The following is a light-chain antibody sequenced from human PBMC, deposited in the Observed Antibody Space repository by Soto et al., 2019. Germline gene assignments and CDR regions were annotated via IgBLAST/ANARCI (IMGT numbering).Light chain of an antibody. J-gene: IGKJ5*01. CDR1: QSISIW. CDR2: DAS. Sequence: DIQMTQSPSTLTASVGDRVTITCRASQSISIWLAWYQQKPGKAPRVLIYDASTLQSGVPLRFSGSGSGTHFTLTISSLQPEDSGTYYCQQSFSAPTFGQGTRLEIK. V-gene: IGKV1-5*01. CDR3: QQSFSAPT.